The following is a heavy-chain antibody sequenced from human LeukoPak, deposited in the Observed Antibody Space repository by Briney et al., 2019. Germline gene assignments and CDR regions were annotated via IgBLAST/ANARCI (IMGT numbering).Heavy chain of an antibody. Sequence: SETLSLTCTVSGGSISSSSYYWCWIRQPPGKGLEWIGSIYYSGSTYYNPSLKSRVTISVDTSKNQFSLKLSSVTVADTAVYYCARHQATTSPTIFGVVDPLDYWGQGTLVTVSS. V-gene: IGHV4-39*01. CDR3: ARHQATTSPTIFGVVDPLDY. J-gene: IGHJ4*02. CDR1: GGSISSSSYY. D-gene: IGHD3-3*01. CDR2: IYYSGST.